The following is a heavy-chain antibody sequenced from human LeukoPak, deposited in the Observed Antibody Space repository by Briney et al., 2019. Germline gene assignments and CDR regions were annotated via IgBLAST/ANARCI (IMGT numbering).Heavy chain of an antibody. D-gene: IGHD2-21*01. J-gene: IGHJ3*02. CDR3: ATGPYSAFEM. CDR1: GFTFSSYG. Sequence: GGSLRLSCAASGFTFSSYGMHWVRQAPGEGLVWVSRVKGDEISTLYADSVKGRFTISRDNAKDTLYLQMNSLRADDTALYYCATGPYSAFEMWGQGTMVTVSS. CDR2: VKGDEIST. V-gene: IGHV3-74*01.